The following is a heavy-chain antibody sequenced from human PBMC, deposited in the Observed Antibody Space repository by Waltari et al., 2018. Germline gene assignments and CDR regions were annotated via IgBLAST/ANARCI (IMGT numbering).Heavy chain of an antibody. Sequence: QVQLQESGPGLVKPSETLSLTCSVSGGSLTGYSWSWIRQSPGMGLEWIGYYYYTGTTNNDPSLKSRVTLSLDTSKTQFSLKLNSVTAADTAVYYCARGANFWSRFSYWYMDVWGKGTPVTISS. CDR2: YYYTGTT. J-gene: IGHJ6*03. CDR3: ARGANFWSRFSYWYMDV. D-gene: IGHD3-3*01. CDR1: GGSLTGYS. V-gene: IGHV4-59*01.